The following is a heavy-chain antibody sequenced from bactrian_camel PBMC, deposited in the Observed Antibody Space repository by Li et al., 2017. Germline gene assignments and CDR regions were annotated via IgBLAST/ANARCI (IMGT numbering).Heavy chain of an antibody. CDR2: ISSDGRT. J-gene: IGHJ4*01. Sequence: HVQLEESGGGSVQAGESLRLSCTFSGFVFDEFDLAWYRQAPEDECELVSRISSDGRTYYGDSVKGRFTISRDDAKNTLYLQMNNLKIDDTALYYCAVGFRPTDPKYRGQGTQVTVS. CDR3: AVGFRPTDPKY. V-gene: IGHV3S55*01. D-gene: IGHD1*01. CDR1: GFVFDEFD.